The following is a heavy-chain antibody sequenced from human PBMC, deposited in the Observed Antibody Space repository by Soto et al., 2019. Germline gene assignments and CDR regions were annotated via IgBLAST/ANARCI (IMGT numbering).Heavy chain of an antibody. J-gene: IGHJ6*02. V-gene: IGHV4-59*01. D-gene: IGHD6-13*01. CDR1: GGSISYYY. CDR3: ARDLQAAAATYYVGMDV. Sequence: SETLSLTCTVSGGSISYYYWSWIRQAPGKGLEWIGYIFYTGTTNYNPSLKSRVTISVDTSKNQFPLKLSSVTAADTAMYYCARDLQAAAATYYVGMDVWGQGTTVTVSS. CDR2: IFYTGTT.